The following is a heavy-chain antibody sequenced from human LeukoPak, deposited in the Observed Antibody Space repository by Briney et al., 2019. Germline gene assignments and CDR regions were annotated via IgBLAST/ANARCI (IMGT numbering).Heavy chain of an antibody. V-gene: IGHV3-30*03. CDR3: ARVRGNGWYFDL. CDR2: ISYDGSNK. D-gene: IGHD4-23*01. Sequence: GGSLRLSCAASGFTFSSYGMHWVRQAPGKGLEWVAVISYDGSNKYYADSVKGRFTISRDNAKNSLYLQMNSLRDEDTAVYYCARVRGNGWYFDLWGRGTLVTVSS. J-gene: IGHJ2*01. CDR1: GFTFSSYG.